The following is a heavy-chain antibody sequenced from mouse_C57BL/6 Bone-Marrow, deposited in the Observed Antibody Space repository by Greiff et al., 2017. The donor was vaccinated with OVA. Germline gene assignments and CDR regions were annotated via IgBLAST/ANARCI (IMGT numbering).Heavy chain of an antibody. V-gene: IGHV1-26*01. D-gene: IGHD2-4*01. J-gene: IGHJ2*01. CDR1: GYTFTDYY. CDR3: ATRGLREGY. CDR2: INPNNGGT. Sequence: EVQLQQSGPELVKPGASVKISCKASGYTFTDYYMNWVKQSHGKSLEWIGYINPNNGGTSYNQKFKGKATLTVDKSSSTAYMELRSLTSEDSAVYYCATRGLREGYWGQGTTLTVSS.